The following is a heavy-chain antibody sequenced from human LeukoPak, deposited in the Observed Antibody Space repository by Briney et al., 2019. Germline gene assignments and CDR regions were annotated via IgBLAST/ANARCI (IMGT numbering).Heavy chain of an antibody. Sequence: PGGSLRLSCAASGFTFSSYAMSWVRQAPGKGLEWVSAISGSGGSTYYADSVKGRFTISIDNSKNTLYLQMNSLRAEDTAVYYCAKRVDTAMVMGYYYGMDVWGQGTTVTVSS. CDR3: AKRVDTAMVMGYYYGMDV. CDR2: ISGSGGST. D-gene: IGHD5-18*01. V-gene: IGHV3-23*01. CDR1: GFTFSSYA. J-gene: IGHJ6*02.